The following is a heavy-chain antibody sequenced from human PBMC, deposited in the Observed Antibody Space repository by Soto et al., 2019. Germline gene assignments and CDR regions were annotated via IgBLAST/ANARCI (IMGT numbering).Heavy chain of an antibody. J-gene: IGHJ3*02. CDR3: ARGRSPSGAFDI. CDR2: IGTAGDT. Sequence: GGSLRLSCAASGFTFSSYDMHWVRQATGKGLEWVSAIGTAGDTYYPGSVKGRFTISRENAKNSLYLQMNSLRAGDTAVYYCARGRSPSGAFDIWGQGTMVTVPS. V-gene: IGHV3-13*01. CDR1: GFTFSSYD.